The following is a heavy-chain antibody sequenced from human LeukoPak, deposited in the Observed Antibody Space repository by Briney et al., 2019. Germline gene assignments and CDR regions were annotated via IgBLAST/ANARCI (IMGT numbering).Heavy chain of an antibody. J-gene: IGHJ4*02. CDR1: GGSISSYY. D-gene: IGHD5-18*01. Sequence: SETLSLTCTVSGGSISSYYWSWIRQPPGKGLEWIGYIYYSGSTNYNPSLKSRVTISVDTSKDQFSLKLSSVTAADTAVYYCARANTAMVFDYWGQGTLVTVSS. V-gene: IGHV4-59*01. CDR2: IYYSGST. CDR3: ARANTAMVFDY.